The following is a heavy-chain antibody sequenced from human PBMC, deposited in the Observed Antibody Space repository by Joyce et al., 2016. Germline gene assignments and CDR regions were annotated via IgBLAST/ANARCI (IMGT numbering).Heavy chain of an antibody. CDR2: INPSSGIT. CDR3: ARAVAGFEYFQH. CDR1: GYTFTNYW. V-gene: IGHV1-46*01. J-gene: IGHJ1*01. Sequence: QVQLVQSGAEVKKPGASVRVSCKASGYTFTNYWIHWVRQAPGQGLEWIGIINPSSGITAYSQKFQGRVAMTTDTSTGTVYMDLSSLRSEDTAVYYCARAVAGFEYFQHWGQGTLVTVSS. D-gene: IGHD6-19*01.